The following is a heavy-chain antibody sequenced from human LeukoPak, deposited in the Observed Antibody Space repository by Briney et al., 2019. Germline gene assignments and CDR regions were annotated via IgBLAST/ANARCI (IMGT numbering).Heavy chain of an antibody. CDR2: INHSGST. J-gene: IGHJ5*02. Sequence: PSETLSLTCAVYGVSFSGYYWSWIRQPPGKGLEWIGEINHSGSTNYNPSLKSRVTISVDTSKNQLSLKLSSVTAADTAVYYCAREGAYYYGSGSYLWGQGTLVTVSS. V-gene: IGHV4-34*01. D-gene: IGHD3-10*01. CDR1: GVSFSGYY. CDR3: AREGAYYYGSGSYL.